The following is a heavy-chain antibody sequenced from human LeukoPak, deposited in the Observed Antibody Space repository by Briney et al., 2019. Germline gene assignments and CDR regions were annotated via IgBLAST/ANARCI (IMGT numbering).Heavy chain of an antibody. Sequence: PGGSLRLSCAASGFTFSSYSMNWVRQAPGKGLEWVSSISSSSSYIYYADSVKGRFTISRDNAKNSLYLQMNSLRAEDTAVYYCARDQVRSLSVTTVDYWGQGTLVTVSS. V-gene: IGHV3-21*01. CDR3: ARDQVRSLSVTTVDY. J-gene: IGHJ4*02. D-gene: IGHD4-11*01. CDR1: GFTFSSYS. CDR2: ISSSSSYI.